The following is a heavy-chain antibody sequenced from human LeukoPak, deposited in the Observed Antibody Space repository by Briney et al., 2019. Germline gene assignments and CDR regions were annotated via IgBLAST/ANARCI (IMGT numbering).Heavy chain of an antibody. Sequence: PGGSLTHFCAASGFTLSEYYMSWIRQAPEKGLEWVSCISSSSSYTNYADSVKGRFTISRDNAKNSLYLQMNSLRAEDTAVYYCARTSVAGTTWFDPWGQGTLVTVSS. V-gene: IGHV3-11*06. CDR2: ISSSSSYT. D-gene: IGHD6-19*01. CDR1: GFTLSEYY. CDR3: ARTSVAGTTWFDP. J-gene: IGHJ5*02.